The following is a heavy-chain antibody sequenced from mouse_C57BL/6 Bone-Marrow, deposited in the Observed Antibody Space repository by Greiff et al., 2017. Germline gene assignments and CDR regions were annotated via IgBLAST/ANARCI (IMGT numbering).Heavy chain of an antibody. J-gene: IGHJ4*01. CDR2: INPSSGYT. CDR1: GYTFTSYT. D-gene: IGHD1-1*01. CDR3: ARGDYYGSSYEMDY. Sequence: VKLQESGAELARPGASVKMSCKASGYTFTSYTMRWVKQRPGQGLEWIGYINPSSGYTKYNQKFKDKATLTADKSSSTAYMQLSSLTSEDSAVYYCARGDYYGSSYEMDYGGQGTSVTVSS. V-gene: IGHV1-4*01.